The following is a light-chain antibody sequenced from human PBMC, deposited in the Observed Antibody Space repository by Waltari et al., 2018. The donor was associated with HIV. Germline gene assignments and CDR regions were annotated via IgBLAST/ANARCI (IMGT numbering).Light chain of an antibody. CDR3: QQRSGVPVT. J-gene: IGKJ3*01. CDR1: QNIDSN. Sequence: EIVLTQSLYFQSVTPKEKVPITCRATQNIDSNLHWVQQKPNQTPKLLIKDATPSFSGVPSRFRGSGSETNVHHTNNSVKVEDAATYGCQQRSGVPVTFGPGTKLDIK. V-gene: IGKV6-21*01. CDR2: DAT.